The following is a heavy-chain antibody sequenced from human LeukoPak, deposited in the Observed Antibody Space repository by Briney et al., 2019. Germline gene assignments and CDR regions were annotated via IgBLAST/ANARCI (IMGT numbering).Heavy chain of an antibody. CDR1: GYTFTSYA. Sequence: ASVKVSCKASGYTFTSYAMNWVRQAPGQGLEWMGWINTNTGNPTYAQGFTGRFVFSLDTSVSTAYLQISSLKAEDTAVYYCARVGPRPYSNQHYYYGMDVWGQGTTVTVSS. CDR3: ARVGPRPYSNQHYYYGMDV. J-gene: IGHJ6*02. V-gene: IGHV7-4-1*02. D-gene: IGHD4-11*01. CDR2: INTNTGNP.